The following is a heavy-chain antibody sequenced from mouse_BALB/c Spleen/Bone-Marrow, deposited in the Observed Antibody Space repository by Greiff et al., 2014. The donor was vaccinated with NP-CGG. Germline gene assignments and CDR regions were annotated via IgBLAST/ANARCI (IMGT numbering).Heavy chain of an antibody. J-gene: IGHJ3*01. D-gene: IGHD2-14*01. Sequence: DVQLQESGPDLVKPGASVKISCKASGYSFTGYYMYWVKQSHGKSLEWIGRVNPNNGDISYNQKFKGKAILTGDKSSSTAYMELRSLTSEDSAVYYCARSTGTGFAYWGQGTLVTVSA. V-gene: IGHV1-26*01. CDR1: GYSFTGYY. CDR3: ARSTGTGFAY. CDR2: VNPNNGDI.